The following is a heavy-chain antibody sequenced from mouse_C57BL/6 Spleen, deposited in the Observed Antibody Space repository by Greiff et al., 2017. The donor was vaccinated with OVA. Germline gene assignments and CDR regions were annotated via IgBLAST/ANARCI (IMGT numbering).Heavy chain of an antibody. V-gene: IGHV1-69*01. CDR1: GYTFTSYW. J-gene: IGHJ2*01. CDR3: ALYDY. Sequence: QVQLQQSGAELVMPGASVKLSCKASGYTFTSYWMHWVKQRPGQGLEWIGEIDPSDSYTNYNQKFKGKSTLTVDKSSSTAYMQLSSLTSEDSAVYYCALYDYWGQGTTLTVSS. CDR2: IDPSDSYT.